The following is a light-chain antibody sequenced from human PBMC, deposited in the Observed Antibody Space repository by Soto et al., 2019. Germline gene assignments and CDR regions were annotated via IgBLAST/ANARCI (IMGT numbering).Light chain of an antibody. CDR2: WAC. Sequence: DIVMTQSPDSLAVSLGERATINCKSSQSVLYSSNNKNYLAWYHQKPGQPPKLLIYWACTRESGVPDRFSGRGAGTDVTLAISSLQAEEVSGYDCQQDYSTAPTCGGGTKVEIK. J-gene: IGKJ4*02. CDR3: QQDYSTAPT. V-gene: IGKV4-1*01. CDR1: QSVLYSSNNKNY.